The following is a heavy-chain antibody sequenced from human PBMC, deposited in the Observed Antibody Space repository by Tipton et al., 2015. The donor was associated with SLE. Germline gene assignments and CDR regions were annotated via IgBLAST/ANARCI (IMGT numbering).Heavy chain of an antibody. CDR1: GGSFRAYY. Sequence: TLSLTCAVYGGSFRAYYWSWIRQPPGKGLEWIGEINHRGSTNYNPSLKSRVTISVDTSKNQFSLRLSSVTAADTAVYYCARYGDWGSDYWGQGTLVTVSS. CDR2: INHRGST. V-gene: IGHV4-34*01. CDR3: ARYGDWGSDY. D-gene: IGHD7-27*01. J-gene: IGHJ4*02.